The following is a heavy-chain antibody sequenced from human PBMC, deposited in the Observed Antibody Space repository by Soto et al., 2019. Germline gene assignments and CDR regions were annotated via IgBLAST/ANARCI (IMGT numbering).Heavy chain of an antibody. CDR2: VYHSGSI. Sequence: SETLSLTCVVSGASISTSNWWSWVRQPPGKGLEWIGEVYHSGSINYSPSLTSRLTLSVDKSKNQFSLNLGSVTAADTAVYYCARTITRDGLIFDYWGQGTLVTVSS. CDR3: ARTITRDGLIFDY. J-gene: IGHJ4*02. V-gene: IGHV4-4*02. CDR1: GASISTSNW. D-gene: IGHD2-8*01.